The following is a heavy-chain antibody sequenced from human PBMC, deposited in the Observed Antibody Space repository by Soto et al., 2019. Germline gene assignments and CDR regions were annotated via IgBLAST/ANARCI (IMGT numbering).Heavy chain of an antibody. CDR3: ARSNWNKDYYYGMDV. J-gene: IGHJ6*02. D-gene: IGHD1-1*01. CDR1: GGSISSGGYY. CDR2: IYYSGST. V-gene: IGHV4-31*03. Sequence: SETLSLTCTVSGGSISSGGYYWSWIRQHPGKGLEWIGYIYYSGSTYYNPSLKSRVTISVDTSKNQFSLKLSSVTAADTAVYYCARSNWNKDYYYGMDVWGQGTTVTVSS.